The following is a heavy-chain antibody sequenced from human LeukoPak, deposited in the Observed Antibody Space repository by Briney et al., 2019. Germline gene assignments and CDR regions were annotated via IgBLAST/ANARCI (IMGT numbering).Heavy chain of an antibody. J-gene: IGHJ4*02. CDR1: GGSISSSSYY. Sequence: SETLSLTCTVSGGSISSSSYYWGWIRRPPGKGLEWIGSFYYSGSTYYNPSLKSRVTISVDTSKNQFSLKLSSVTAADTAVYYCTRQGSLGTSGYDYWGQGTLVTVSS. CDR3: TRQGSLGTSGYDY. D-gene: IGHD1-7*01. CDR2: FYYSGST. V-gene: IGHV4-39*01.